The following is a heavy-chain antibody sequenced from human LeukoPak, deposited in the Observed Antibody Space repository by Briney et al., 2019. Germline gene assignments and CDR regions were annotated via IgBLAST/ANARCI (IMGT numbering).Heavy chain of an antibody. D-gene: IGHD6-13*01. J-gene: IGHJ5*02. Sequence: PSETLSLTCTVSGGSISSYYWSWIRQPLGKGLEWIGYIYYSGSTNYNPSLKSRVTISVDTSKNQFSLKLSSVTAADTAVYYCARGIAAAPPDYNWFDPWGQGTLVTVSS. CDR1: GGSISSYY. CDR2: IYYSGST. CDR3: ARGIAAAPPDYNWFDP. V-gene: IGHV4-59*01.